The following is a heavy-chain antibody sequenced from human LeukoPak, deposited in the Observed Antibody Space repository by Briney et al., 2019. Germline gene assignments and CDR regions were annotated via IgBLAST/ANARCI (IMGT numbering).Heavy chain of an antibody. J-gene: IGHJ4*02. CDR3: AKFGYSGYEHFDY. CDR2: IRYDGSNK. Sequence: GGSLRLSCAASGFTFSSYGMHWVRQAPGKGLEWVAFIRYDGSNKYYADSVKGRFTISRDNSKNTLYLQMNSLRAEDTAVYHYAKFGYSGYEHFDYWGQGTLVTVSS. V-gene: IGHV3-30*02. D-gene: IGHD5-12*01. CDR1: GFTFSSYG.